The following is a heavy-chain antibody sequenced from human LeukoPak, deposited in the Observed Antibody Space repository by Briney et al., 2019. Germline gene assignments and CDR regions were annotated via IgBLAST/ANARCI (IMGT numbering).Heavy chain of an antibody. CDR3: ARQNDFRLDY. J-gene: IGHJ4*02. Sequence: GGSLKISCKGSGYTFSSYWIGWVRQMPGKGLEWMGIIYPGDSDTRYSPSLQGQVTISVDTSIGTAYLQWSSLKASDTAIYYCARQNDFRLDYWGQGTLVTVSS. V-gene: IGHV5-51*01. CDR1: GYTFSSYW. CDR2: IYPGDSDT. D-gene: IGHD3-3*01.